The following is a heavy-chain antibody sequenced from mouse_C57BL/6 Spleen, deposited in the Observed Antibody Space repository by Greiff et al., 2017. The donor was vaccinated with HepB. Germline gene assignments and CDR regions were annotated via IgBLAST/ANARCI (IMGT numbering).Heavy chain of an antibody. V-gene: IGHV5-4*03. D-gene: IGHD2-2*01. CDR1: GFTFSSYA. CDR2: ISDGGSYT. CDR3: ARREYGYDAYFDV. Sequence: EVKVEESGGGLVKPGGSLKLSCAASGFTFSSYAMSWVRQTPEKRLEWVATISDGGSYTYYPDNVKGRFTISRDNAKNNLYLQMSHLKSEDTAMYYCARREYGYDAYFDVWGTGTTVTVSS. J-gene: IGHJ1*03.